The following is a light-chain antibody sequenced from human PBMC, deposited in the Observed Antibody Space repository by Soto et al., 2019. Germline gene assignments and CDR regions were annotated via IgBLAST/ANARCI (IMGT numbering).Light chain of an antibody. CDR2: DAS. V-gene: IGKV1-5*01. CDR3: HQYNTYSGS. J-gene: IGKJ1*01. CDR1: QSISSR. Sequence: DIQMTHSPSTLSASVRDRVTIACRASQSISSRVAWYQQKPGKAPKLLIYDASTLESGVPSRFSGSGSGAEFTLVISSLQPDDVATYYCHQYNTYSGSFGQGTKVEVK.